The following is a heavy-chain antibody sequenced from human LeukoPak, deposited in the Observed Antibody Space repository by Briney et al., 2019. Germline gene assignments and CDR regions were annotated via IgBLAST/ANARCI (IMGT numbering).Heavy chain of an antibody. J-gene: IGHJ5*02. V-gene: IGHV1-69*13. CDR2: IIPIFGTA. CDR1: GGTFSSYA. D-gene: IGHD2-21*02. Sequence: SVKVSCKASGGTFSSYAISWVRQAPGQGLEWMGGIIPIFGTANYAQKFQGRVTITADESTSTAYTELSSLRSEDTAVYYCALAYCGGDCSSNWFDPWGQGTLVTVSS. CDR3: ALAYCGGDCSSNWFDP.